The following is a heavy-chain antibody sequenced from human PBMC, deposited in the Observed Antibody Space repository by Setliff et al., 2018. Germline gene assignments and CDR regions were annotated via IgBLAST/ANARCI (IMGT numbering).Heavy chain of an antibody. CDR1: GSSFTNSI. CDR3: ARLVRYCSTTTCQRASGEDY. V-gene: IGHV1-18*04. D-gene: IGHD2-8*01. CDR2: LSPYNGKT. J-gene: IGHJ4*02. Sequence: ASVKVSCKASGSSFTNSIVNWVRQAPGQGLEWVGWLSPYNGKTYSAQKFQDRVSLTTDTSTTTAYMELRSLTTGDTAIYYCARLVRYCSTTTCQRASGEDYLGQGTLVTVS.